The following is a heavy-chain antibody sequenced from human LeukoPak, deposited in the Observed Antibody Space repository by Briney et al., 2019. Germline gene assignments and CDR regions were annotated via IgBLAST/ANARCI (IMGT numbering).Heavy chain of an antibody. CDR2: IYYSGST. Sequence: SETLSLTYTVSGGSISSYYWSWIRQPPGKGLEWIGYIYYSGSTNYNPSLKSRVTISVDTSKNQFSLKLSSVTAADTAVYYCARGEVALRFLEWLPEYFQHWGQGTLVTVSS. CDR1: GGSISSYY. J-gene: IGHJ1*01. CDR3: ARGEVALRFLEWLPEYFQH. V-gene: IGHV4-59*01. D-gene: IGHD3-3*01.